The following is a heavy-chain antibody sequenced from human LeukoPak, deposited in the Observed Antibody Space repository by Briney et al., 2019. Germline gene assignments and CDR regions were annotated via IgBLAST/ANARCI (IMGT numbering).Heavy chain of an antibody. CDR1: GFTVSSNE. V-gene: IGHV3-38-3*01. CDR2: ISGGST. CDR3: ARDLGQYYDTSDNWFDP. D-gene: IGHD3-22*01. J-gene: IGHJ5*02. Sequence: GGSLRLSCAASGFTVSSNEMSWVRQAPGKGLEWVSSISGGSTYYADSRKGRFTISRDNSKNTLHLQMNSLRAEDTAVYYCARDLGQYYDTSDNWFDPWGQGTLVTVSS.